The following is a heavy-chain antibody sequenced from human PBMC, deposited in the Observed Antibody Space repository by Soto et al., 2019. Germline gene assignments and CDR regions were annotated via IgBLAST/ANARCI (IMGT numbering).Heavy chain of an antibody. CDR2: IKQDGSEK. CDR1: GFTFSSYW. CDR3: ERDGGYYDSSGNKWFDP. J-gene: IGHJ5*02. D-gene: IGHD3-22*01. Sequence: GGSLRLSCAASGFTFSSYWMSWVRQAPGKGLEWVANIKQDGSEKYYVDSVKGRFTISRGNAKNSLYLQMNSLRAEDTAVYYCERDGGYYDSSGNKWFDPWGKGTLVNVSA. V-gene: IGHV3-7*03.